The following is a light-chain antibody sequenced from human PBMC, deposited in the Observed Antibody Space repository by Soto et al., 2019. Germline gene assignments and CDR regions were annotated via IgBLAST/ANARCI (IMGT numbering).Light chain of an antibody. CDR2: GAS. CDR1: QSVSSSY. J-gene: IGKJ2*01. V-gene: IGKV3-20*01. CDR3: QQYDNSPFT. Sequence: EIVLTQSPGTLSLSPGERATLSCRPSQSVSSSYLAWYQQKPGQAPRLLIYGASSRATGIPDRFSGSGSGTDFTLTISRLEPEDFAVYYCQQYDNSPFTFGQGTKVEVK.